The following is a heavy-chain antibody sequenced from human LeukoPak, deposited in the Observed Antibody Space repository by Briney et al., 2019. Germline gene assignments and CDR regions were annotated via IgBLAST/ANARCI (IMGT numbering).Heavy chain of an antibody. J-gene: IGHJ4*02. CDR3: ALPPYGSGSYEYYFDY. CDR2: IRYDGSNK. Sequence: GGSLRLSCAASGFTFSSYGMHWVRQAPGKGLEWVAFIRYDGSNKYYADSVKGRFTISRDNSKNTLYLQMNSLRSEDTAVYYCALPPYGSGSYEYYFDYWGQGTLVTVSS. D-gene: IGHD3-10*01. V-gene: IGHV3-30*02. CDR1: GFTFSSYG.